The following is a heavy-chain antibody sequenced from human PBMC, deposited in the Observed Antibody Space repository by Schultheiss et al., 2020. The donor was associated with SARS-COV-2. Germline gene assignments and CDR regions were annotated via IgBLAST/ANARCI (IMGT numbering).Heavy chain of an antibody. D-gene: IGHD1-26*01. J-gene: IGHJ4*02. CDR2: ISDYDGSTT. V-gene: IGHV3-74*01. CDR1: GFSFRSFW. CDR3: TRDLGGWGAS. Sequence: GESLKISCAASGFSFRSFWMHWVRQVPGEGLVWVSRISDYDGSTTNYADSVKGRFTISRDNAKNTLYLQMDGLRAEDTAVYYCTRDLGGWGASWGQGALVTVSS.